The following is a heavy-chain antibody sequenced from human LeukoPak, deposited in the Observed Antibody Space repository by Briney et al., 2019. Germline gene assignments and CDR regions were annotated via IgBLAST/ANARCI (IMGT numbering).Heavy chain of an antibody. D-gene: IGHD3-10*01. V-gene: IGHV4-59*08. Sequence: PSETLSLTCTVSGGSISSYYWSWIRQPPGKGLEWIGYIYYSGSTNYNPSLKSRVTISVDTSKNQFSLKLSSVTAADTAVYYCARHPPYGSGSSEIDYWGQGTLVTVSS. CDR1: GGSISSYY. J-gene: IGHJ4*02. CDR3: ARHPPYGSGSSEIDY. CDR2: IYYSGST.